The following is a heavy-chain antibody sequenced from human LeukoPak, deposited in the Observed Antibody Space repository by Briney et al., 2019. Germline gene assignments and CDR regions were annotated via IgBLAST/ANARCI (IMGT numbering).Heavy chain of an antibody. Sequence: SGTLSLTCAVSGGSISSSNWWSWVRQPPGKGLEWIGEIYHSGSTNYNPSLKSRVTISVDVSKNQFSLDLRSVTAADTAVYQCVRQREAGDYLGYFDYWDQGTLVTVSS. D-gene: IGHD4-17*01. J-gene: IGHJ4*02. CDR3: VRQREAGDYLGYFDY. CDR1: GGSISSSNW. CDR2: IYHSGST. V-gene: IGHV4-4*02.